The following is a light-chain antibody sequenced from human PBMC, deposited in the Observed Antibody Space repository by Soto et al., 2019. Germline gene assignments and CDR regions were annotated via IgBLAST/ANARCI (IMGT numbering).Light chain of an antibody. J-gene: IGKJ2*01. CDR2: AAS. CDR3: QQSYSTPRT. V-gene: IGKV1-39*01. CDR1: QSISTY. Sequence: DIQMTQSPSSLSASVGDRVIITCRAGQSISTYLNWYQQKPGKAPKLLIYAASTLQSGVPSRFGGSGSGTDFTLTISSLQPEDFATYYCQQSYSTPRTFGQGTKLEIK.